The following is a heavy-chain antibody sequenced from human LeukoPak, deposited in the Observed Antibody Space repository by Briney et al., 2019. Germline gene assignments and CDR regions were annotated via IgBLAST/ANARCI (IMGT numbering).Heavy chain of an antibody. Sequence: GGSLGLSCAASGFTFRSYVIHWVRQAPGKGLEWVAVTSSDLNVKLYADSVKGRFTISRDNSRSTLYLQMNSLRPEDTAIYYCAREGYYGSGSPPSLYFDYWGQGTLVTVSP. CDR3: AREGYYGSGSPPSLYFDY. CDR2: TSSDLNVK. CDR1: GFTFRSYV. J-gene: IGHJ4*02. D-gene: IGHD3-10*01. V-gene: IGHV3-30-3*01.